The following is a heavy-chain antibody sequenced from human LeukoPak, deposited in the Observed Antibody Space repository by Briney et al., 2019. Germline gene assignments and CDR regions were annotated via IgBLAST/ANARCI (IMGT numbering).Heavy chain of an antibody. CDR3: ARGGEAPDSSGWYTYYYYYYGMDV. CDR1: GYTFTSYD. D-gene: IGHD6-19*01. J-gene: IGHJ6*02. Sequence: GASVKVSCKASGYTFTSYDINWVRQAPGQGLEWMGWISAYNGNTNYAQKLQGRVTMTTDTSTSTAYMELRSLRSDDTAVYYCARGGEAPDSSGWYTYYYYYYGMDVWGQGTTVTVSS. CDR2: ISAYNGNT. V-gene: IGHV1-18*01.